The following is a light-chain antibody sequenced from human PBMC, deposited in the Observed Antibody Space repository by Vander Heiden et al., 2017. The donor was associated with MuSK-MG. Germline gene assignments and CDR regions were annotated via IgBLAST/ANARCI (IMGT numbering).Light chain of an antibody. CDR1: GSDIGYYNY. Sequence: QSALTQPASVSGSPGQSITISCAGTGSDIGYYNYVSWYQQYPGNAPNLMIYGVSSRPAGVSDRFSGSKSGNTASLTISGLQAEDEADYYCSSYTTSDTLVFGTGTMVTVL. CDR2: GVS. CDR3: SSYTTSDTLV. V-gene: IGLV2-14*01. J-gene: IGLJ1*01.